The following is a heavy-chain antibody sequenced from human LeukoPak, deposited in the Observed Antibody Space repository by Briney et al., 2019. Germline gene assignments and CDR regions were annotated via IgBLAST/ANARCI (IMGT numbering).Heavy chain of an antibody. J-gene: IGHJ4*02. CDR1: GGTFSSYA. D-gene: IGHD1-26*01. CDR3: ARVFARGGEISGSYYNY. V-gene: IGHV1-69*05. Sequence: GSSVKVSFKASGGTFSSYAISWVRQAPGQGLEWMGGIIPMFGTANYAQKFQGRVTITTDESTSTAYMELSSLGSEDKAMYYCARVFARGGEISGSYYNYWGQGTLVTVSS. CDR2: IIPMFGTA.